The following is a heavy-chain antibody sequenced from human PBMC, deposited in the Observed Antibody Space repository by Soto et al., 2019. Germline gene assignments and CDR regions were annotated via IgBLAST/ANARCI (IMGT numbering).Heavy chain of an antibody. Sequence: GGSLRLSCAASGFPFSNAWMSWVRQAPGKGLEWVGRIKSKTDGGTTDYAAPVKGRFTISRDDSKNTLYLQMNSLKTEDTAVYYCTTDPQAGFIDYWGQGTLVTVSS. V-gene: IGHV3-15*01. CDR1: GFPFSNAW. CDR3: TTDPQAGFIDY. J-gene: IGHJ4*02. D-gene: IGHD6-19*01. CDR2: IKSKTDGGTT.